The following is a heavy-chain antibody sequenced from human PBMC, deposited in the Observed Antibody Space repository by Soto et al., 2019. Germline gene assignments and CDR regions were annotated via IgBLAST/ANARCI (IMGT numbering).Heavy chain of an antibody. D-gene: IGHD6-19*01. V-gene: IGHV4-59*01. CDR1: GGSISTYY. CDR2: ISYSGST. CDR3: ARAVAGTRDALEI. J-gene: IGHJ3*02. Sequence: QLQESGPGLVKPSETLSLTCTVSGGSISTYYWSWIRQPPGKGLEWIGYISYSGSTDYNTSLKSRVTISVDTSKNQFSLNQFSLKVSSVTAADTAVYYCARAVAGTRDALEIWGQGTMVIVSS.